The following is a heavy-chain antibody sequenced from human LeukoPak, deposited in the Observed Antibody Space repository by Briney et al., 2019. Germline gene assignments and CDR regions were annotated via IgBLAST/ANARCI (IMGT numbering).Heavy chain of an antibody. CDR3: ARAYSSSSGRDAFDS. CDR1: GFAFNSYN. CDR2: ISSSSSTI. V-gene: IGHV3-48*02. Sequence: GGSLRLSCAASGFAFNSYNMNWVRQAPGKGLEWVSYISSSSSTIYYADSVKGRFTISRDSAKTSLFLQMNSLRDEDTAVYYCARAYSSSSGRDAFDSWGLGTLVTVSS. J-gene: IGHJ3*02. D-gene: IGHD6-6*01.